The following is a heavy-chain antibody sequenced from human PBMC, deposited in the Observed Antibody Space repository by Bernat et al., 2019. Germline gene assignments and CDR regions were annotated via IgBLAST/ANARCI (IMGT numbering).Heavy chain of an antibody. D-gene: IGHD6-13*01. CDR3: AKDWQQLPDAFDI. Sequence: EVQLLESGGGLVQPGGSLRLSCAASGFTFSSYAMSWVRQAPGKGLEWVSATSGSGGSTYYADSVKGRFTISRDNSKNTLYLQMNSLRAEDTAVYYCAKDWQQLPDAFDIWGQGTMVTVYS. CDR1: GFTFSSYA. CDR2: TSGSGGST. V-gene: IGHV3-23*01. J-gene: IGHJ3*02.